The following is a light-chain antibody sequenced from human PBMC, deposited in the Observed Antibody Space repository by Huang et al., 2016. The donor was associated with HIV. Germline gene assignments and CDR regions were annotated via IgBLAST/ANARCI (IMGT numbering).Light chain of an antibody. V-gene: IGKV3-15*01. CDR1: QSIGRD. Sequence: EIVMTQSPAILSASLGERVTLSCKASQSIGRDLACYQQKPGQAPRLLLSGTATRATGVPARFSGSGSGAEFTLTISRLESEDFAVYFCQKYDTWPFTFGPGAKVDIK. J-gene: IGKJ3*01. CDR3: QKYDTWPFT. CDR2: GTA.